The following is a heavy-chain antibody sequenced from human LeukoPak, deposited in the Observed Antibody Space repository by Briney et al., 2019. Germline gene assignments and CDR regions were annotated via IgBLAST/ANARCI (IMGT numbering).Heavy chain of an antibody. CDR2: INHSGST. CDR1: GGSFSGYY. Sequence: PSETLSLTCAVYGGSFSGYYWSWIRQPPGKGLEWIGEINHSGSTNYNPSLKSQVTISVDTSKNQFSLKLSSVTAADTAVYYYARDGGGYSYAWFDPWGQGTLVTVSS. CDR3: ARDGGGYSYAWFDP. V-gene: IGHV4-34*01. D-gene: IGHD5-18*01. J-gene: IGHJ5*02.